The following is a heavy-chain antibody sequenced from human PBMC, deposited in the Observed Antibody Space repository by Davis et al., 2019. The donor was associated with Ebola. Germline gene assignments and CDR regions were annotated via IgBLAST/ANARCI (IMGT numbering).Heavy chain of an antibody. CDR2: VIDSGIS. CDR1: GGSFSGYY. V-gene: IGHV4-34*12. J-gene: IGHJ5*02. D-gene: IGHD6-13*01. CDR3: ARHYSSSWSNWFDP. Sequence: SETLSLTCAVYGGSFSGYYWSWVRQSPGKGLEWIGEVIDSGISNYNPSLKSRVSVSVDRSKNQFSLKLTSVTAADTAVYYCARHYSSSWSNWFDPWGQGTLVTVSS.